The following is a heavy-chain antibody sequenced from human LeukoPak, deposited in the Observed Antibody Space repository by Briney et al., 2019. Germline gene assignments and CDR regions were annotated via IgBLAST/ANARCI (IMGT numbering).Heavy chain of an antibody. CDR3: AKSRMITMIVVVNDVFDY. CDR1: GFTFDDYA. Sequence: PGGSLRLSCAASGFTFDDYAMHWVRQAPGKGLEWVSGISWNSGSIGYADSVKGRFTISRDNAKNSLYLQMNSLRAEDTALYYCAKSRMITMIVVVNDVFDYWGQGTLVTVSS. D-gene: IGHD3-22*01. V-gene: IGHV3-9*01. CDR2: ISWNSGSI. J-gene: IGHJ4*02.